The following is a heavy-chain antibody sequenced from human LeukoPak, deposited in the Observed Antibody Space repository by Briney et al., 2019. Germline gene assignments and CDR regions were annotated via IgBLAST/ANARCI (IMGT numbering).Heavy chain of an antibody. Sequence: GGSLRLSCAASGFTFSSYGMHWVRQAPGKGLEWAAFIRYDGSNKYYADSVKGRFTISRDNSKNTLYLQMNSLRAEDTAVYYCAKVGSSAFDYWGQGTLVTVSS. V-gene: IGHV3-30*02. CDR1: GFTFSSYG. J-gene: IGHJ4*02. CDR2: IRYDGSNK. D-gene: IGHD6-6*01. CDR3: AKVGSSAFDY.